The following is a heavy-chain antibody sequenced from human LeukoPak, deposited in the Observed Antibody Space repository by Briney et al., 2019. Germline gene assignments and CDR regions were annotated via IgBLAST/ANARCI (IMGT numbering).Heavy chain of an antibody. CDR2: IYHSGST. Sequence: SETLSLTCTVSGYSISSGYYWGWIRQPPGKGLEWIGSIYHSGSTYYNPSLKSRVTISVDTSKNQFSLKLSSVTAADTAVYYCARGSSGGPQGDAFDIWGQGTMVTVSS. D-gene: IGHD2-15*01. CDR1: GYSISSGYY. V-gene: IGHV4-38-2*02. J-gene: IGHJ3*02. CDR3: ARGSSGGPQGDAFDI.